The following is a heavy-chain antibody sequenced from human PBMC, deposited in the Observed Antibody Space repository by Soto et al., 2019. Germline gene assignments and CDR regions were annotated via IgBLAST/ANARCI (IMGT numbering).Heavy chain of an antibody. V-gene: IGHV4-59*08. J-gene: IGHJ6*02. D-gene: IGHD1-1*01. CDR3: VRQGIGNLHGLVDV. CDR1: SGPSSSHN. CDR2: VYYTAAT. Sequence: QVQLQQSGPGLVKPSETLSLTCTVSSGPSSSHNWGWIRQPPGRGLAWIGYVYYTAATSYNPSLKSRVTISADTSTNHSSLTLSSVTAADTAVYYCVRQGIGNLHGLVDVWGQGTTVSVSS.